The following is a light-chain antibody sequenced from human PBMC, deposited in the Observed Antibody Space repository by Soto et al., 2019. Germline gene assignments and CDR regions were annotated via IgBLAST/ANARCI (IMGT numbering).Light chain of an antibody. CDR1: QSISSW. Sequence: DIQMTQSPSTLSASVGDRVTITCRASQSISSWLAWYQQKPGKAPKIMIYAASSLQGGVPSRFSGSGSGTEFTLTISSLQPEYFATYYCQQASSFPPTFGQGTRLEI. V-gene: IGKV1-12*01. CDR3: QQASSFPPT. J-gene: IGKJ5*01. CDR2: AAS.